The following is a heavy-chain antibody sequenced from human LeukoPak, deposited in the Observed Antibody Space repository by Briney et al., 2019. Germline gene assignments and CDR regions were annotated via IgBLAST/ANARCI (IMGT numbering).Heavy chain of an antibody. J-gene: IGHJ6*02. D-gene: IGHD3-10*01. CDR2: IRQTGSET. V-gene: IGHV3-7*04. Sequence: PGGSLRLSCAASGFTFGTYWMTWVRQAPGKGLEWVANIRQTGSETFYLDSVKGRFTISRDNSKNSLFLEMKGLRAEDTAVYYCARGHGERIRYYGLDVWGQGTTVTVSS. CDR1: GFTFGTYW. CDR3: ARGHGERIRYYGLDV.